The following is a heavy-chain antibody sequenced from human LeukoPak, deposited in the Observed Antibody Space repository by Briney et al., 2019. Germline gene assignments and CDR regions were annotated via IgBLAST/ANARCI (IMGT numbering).Heavy chain of an antibody. Sequence: GGSLRLSCAVSGFTFDNYGMNWVRRAPGKGLGWVAVISYDGINKYYADSVKGRFTISRDNSKNTLYLQMNSLRAEDTAVYYCASGGGYCSSTSCYVSDYWGQGTLVTVSS. CDR1: GFTFDNYG. CDR2: ISYDGINK. CDR3: ASGGGYCSSTSCYVSDY. J-gene: IGHJ4*02. D-gene: IGHD2-2*01. V-gene: IGHV3-30*03.